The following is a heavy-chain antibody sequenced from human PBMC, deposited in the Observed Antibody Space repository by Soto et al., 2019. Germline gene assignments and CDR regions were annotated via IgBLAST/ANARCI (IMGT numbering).Heavy chain of an antibody. V-gene: IGHV4-30-4*01. CDR2: IYYSGST. Sequence: SETLSLTCTVPGGSISTGDYYWRWIRQPPGKNLEKIGYIYYSGSTYYNPSIKNRVTISIDTSKNQFSLKLSSVTAADTAVYYCARTPNSYGMDVWGQGTTFTISS. CDR1: GGSISTGDYY. J-gene: IGHJ6*02. CDR3: ARTPNSYGMDV.